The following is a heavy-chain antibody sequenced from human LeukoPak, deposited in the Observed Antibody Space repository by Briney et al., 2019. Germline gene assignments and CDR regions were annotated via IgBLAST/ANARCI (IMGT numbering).Heavy chain of an antibody. Sequence: GGSLRLSCAASGFTVSSNYMSWVRQAPGKGLEWVSVIYSGGSTYYADSVKGRFTISRDNSKNTLYLQMNSLRAEDTAVYYCAKDLTRRAIGLGGTPFDYWGQGTLVTVSS. V-gene: IGHV3-53*01. D-gene: IGHD1-1*01. CDR2: IYSGGST. J-gene: IGHJ4*02. CDR1: GFTVSSNY. CDR3: AKDLTRRAIGLGGTPFDY.